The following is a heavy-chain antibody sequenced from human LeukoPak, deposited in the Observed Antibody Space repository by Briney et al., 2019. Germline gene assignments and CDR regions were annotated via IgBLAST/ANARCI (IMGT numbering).Heavy chain of an antibody. J-gene: IGHJ4*02. CDR2: INPSGGST. CDR3: ARPSPPGDGYNPCDY. CDR1: GYTFTSYY. Sequence: GASVKVSCKASGYTFTSYYMHWVRQAPGQGLEWMGIINPSGGSTSYAQKFQGRVTMTRDTSTSTVYMELSSLRSEDTAVYYCARPSPPGDGYNPCDYWGPGALVIVSS. V-gene: IGHV1-46*01. D-gene: IGHD5-24*01.